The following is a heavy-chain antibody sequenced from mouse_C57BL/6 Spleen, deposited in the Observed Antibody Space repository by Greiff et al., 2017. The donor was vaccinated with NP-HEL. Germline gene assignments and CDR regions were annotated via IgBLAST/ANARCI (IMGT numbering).Heavy chain of an antibody. CDR1: GYSITSGYY. Sequence: EVQLQQSGPGLVKPSQSLSLTCSVTGYSITSGYYWNWIRQFPGNKLELMGYISYDGSNNYNPSLKNRISITRDTSKNQFFLKLNSVTTEDTATYYCARGDYGSSYWWYFDVWGTGTTVTVSS. CDR2: ISYDGSN. D-gene: IGHD1-1*01. J-gene: IGHJ1*03. V-gene: IGHV3-6*01. CDR3: ARGDYGSSYWWYFDV.